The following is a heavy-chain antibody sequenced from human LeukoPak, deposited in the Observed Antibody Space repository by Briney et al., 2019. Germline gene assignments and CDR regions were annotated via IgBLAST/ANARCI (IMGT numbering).Heavy chain of an antibody. V-gene: IGHV4-59*01. CDR3: ARDLGYSYAV. J-gene: IGHJ4*02. Sequence: PSETLSLTCTVSGGSISSYYWNWIRQPPGKGLEYIGYIFYSGRTNYNPSLKSRVTISVDTSKNWFSLRLTSVTAADTAVYYCARDLGYSYAVWGQGTLVTVSS. CDR2: IFYSGRT. D-gene: IGHD5-18*01. CDR1: GGSISSYY.